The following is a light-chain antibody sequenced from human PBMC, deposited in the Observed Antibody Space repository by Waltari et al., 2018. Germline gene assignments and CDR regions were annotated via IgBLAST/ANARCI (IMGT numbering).Light chain of an antibody. CDR3: HVWHPHVDPGV. CDR2: YDR. Sequence: SYVVTQPPSVSVAPGETATITCGGDNIGTYSVHWYQQKAGQAPVLVIFYDRDRPSGTPARFSGSNSGNTATLTISRVEAGDEARYYCHVWHPHVDPGVFGTGTEVTVL. V-gene: IGLV3-21*04. CDR1: NIGTYS. J-gene: IGLJ1*01.